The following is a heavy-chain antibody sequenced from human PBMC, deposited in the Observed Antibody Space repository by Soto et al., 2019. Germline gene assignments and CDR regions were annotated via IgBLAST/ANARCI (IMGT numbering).Heavy chain of an antibody. Sequence: KSSETLSLTCTVSGGSISSGDYYWSWIRQPPGKGLEWIGYIYYSGSTYYNPSLKSRVTISVDTSKNQFSLKLSSVTAADTAVYYCARIYTVMDYGYFDYWGQGTLVTSPQ. CDR3: ARIYTVMDYGYFDY. V-gene: IGHV4-30-4*01. CDR1: GGSISSGDYY. CDR2: IYYSGST. D-gene: IGHD5-18*01. J-gene: IGHJ4*02.